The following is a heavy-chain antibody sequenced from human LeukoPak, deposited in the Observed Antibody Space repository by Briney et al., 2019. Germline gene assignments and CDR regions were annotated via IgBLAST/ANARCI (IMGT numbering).Heavy chain of an antibody. V-gene: IGHV4-59*12. CDR3: ARAPRYYDSSGYYAFDY. CDR1: GGSISSYY. D-gene: IGHD3-22*01. CDR2: IYYSGST. J-gene: IGHJ4*02. Sequence: SETLSLTCTVSGGSISSYYWSWIRQPPGKGLEWIGYIYYSGSTNYNPSLKSRVTISVDTSKNQFSLKLSSVTAADTAVYYCARAPRYYDSSGYYAFDYWGQGTLVTVSS.